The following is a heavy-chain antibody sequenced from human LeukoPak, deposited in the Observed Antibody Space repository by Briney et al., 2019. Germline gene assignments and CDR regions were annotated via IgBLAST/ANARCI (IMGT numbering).Heavy chain of an antibody. CDR3: ARVSRHLGYSSSGWFDP. CDR2: MNPNSGNT. CDR1: GYTFISYD. Sequence: ASVNVSCKASGYTFISYDINWVRQATGQGLEWMGWMNPNSGNTGYAQKFQGRVTMTRNTSISTAYMELSSLRSEDTAVYYCARVSRHLGYSSSGWFDPWGQATRVTVSS. V-gene: IGHV1-8*01. J-gene: IGHJ5*02. D-gene: IGHD6-13*01.